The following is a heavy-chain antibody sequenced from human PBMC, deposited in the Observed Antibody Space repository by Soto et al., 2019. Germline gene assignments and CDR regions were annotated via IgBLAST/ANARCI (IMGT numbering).Heavy chain of an antibody. CDR2: IWYDGSNK. V-gene: IGHV3-33*01. J-gene: IGHJ4*02. Sequence: QVQLVESGGGVVQPGKSLRLSCAASGFTFSTYGMHWGRQAPGKGLEWVAVIWYDGSNKYHGDSLKGRFTISRDNSKNTLYLQINNLRAEDTAVYYCGREGSLGDTAVVDSWGQGTLVTVSS. D-gene: IGHD5-18*01. CDR3: GREGSLGDTAVVDS. CDR1: GFTFSTYG.